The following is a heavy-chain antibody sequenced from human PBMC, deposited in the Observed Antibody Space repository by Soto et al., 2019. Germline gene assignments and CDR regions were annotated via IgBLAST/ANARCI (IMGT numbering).Heavy chain of an antibody. D-gene: IGHD3-22*01. V-gene: IGHV4-31*03. J-gene: IGHJ4*02. CDR1: GGSISSGGYY. CDR3: ARALPPARTYYSDSSGSYFDY. CDR2: MYHSGST. Sequence: SETLSLTCTVSGGSISSGGYYWSWIRQHPGEGLEWIGYMYHSGSTYYSPSLMSRISISVDTSKNQFSLKLSSVTAADTAVYYWARALPPARTYYSDSSGSYFDYWGQGTLVTVSS.